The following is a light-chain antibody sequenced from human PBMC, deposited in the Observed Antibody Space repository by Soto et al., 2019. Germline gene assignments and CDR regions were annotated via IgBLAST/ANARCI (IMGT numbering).Light chain of an antibody. Sequence: ETVLTQSPGTLSLSPGERATLSCRASQTIRSNYLAWYRQTPGQAPRLLIYGASNRATGIADRFSGSGSGTDVTLIFSRLEPEDFALYYCQQYGSSPWTFGQGTKVEIK. CDR3: QQYGSSPWT. CDR1: QTIRSNY. J-gene: IGKJ1*01. V-gene: IGKV3-20*01. CDR2: GAS.